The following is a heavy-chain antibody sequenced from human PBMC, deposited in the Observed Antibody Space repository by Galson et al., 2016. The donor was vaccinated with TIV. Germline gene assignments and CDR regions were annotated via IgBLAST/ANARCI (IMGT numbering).Heavy chain of an antibody. J-gene: IGHJ6*03. CDR2: IYYSGST. CDR1: GGSINTYY. CDR3: ARGKSGLDTVDHVYYYMDV. V-gene: IGHV4-59*01. D-gene: IGHD1-26*01. Sequence: LSLTCTVSGGSINTYYWSWIRQPPGKGLEWIGHIYYSGSTDYDPSLKSRVSISMDRSKNQFSLRLSSVTAADTAVYYCARGKSGLDTVDHVYYYMDVWGKGTAVTVSS.